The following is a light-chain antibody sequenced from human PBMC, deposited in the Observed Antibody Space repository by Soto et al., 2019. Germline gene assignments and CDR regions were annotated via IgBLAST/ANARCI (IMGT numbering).Light chain of an antibody. Sequence: DMQMTQTPSTLSSFVGGRVTITFRASQSMGVWLVWYEQKPRKAPKLLIYDASNLQTGVTSRFSGSGSGTEFTLTISSLQPDDFATDYCQQFSLYWAFRQGAKVDIK. J-gene: IGKJ1*01. CDR1: QSMGVW. V-gene: IGKV1-5*01. CDR2: DAS. CDR3: QQFSLYWA.